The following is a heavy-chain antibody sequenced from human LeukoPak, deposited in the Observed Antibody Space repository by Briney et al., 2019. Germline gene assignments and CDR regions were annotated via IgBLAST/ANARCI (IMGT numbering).Heavy chain of an antibody. Sequence: GESLQISCKGSGYSFTSYWIGWVRQMPGKGLEWMGIIYPGDSDTRYSPSFQGQVTISADKSISTAYLQWSSLKASDTAMYYCARQTYYYDSSGYRTSRAVDYWGQGTLVTVSS. CDR2: IYPGDSDT. J-gene: IGHJ4*02. D-gene: IGHD3-22*01. CDR1: GYSFTSYW. V-gene: IGHV5-51*01. CDR3: ARQTYYYDSSGYRTSRAVDY.